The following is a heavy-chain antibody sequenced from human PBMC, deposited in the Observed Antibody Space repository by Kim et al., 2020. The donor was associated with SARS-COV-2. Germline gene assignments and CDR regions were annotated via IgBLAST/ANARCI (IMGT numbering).Heavy chain of an antibody. CDR3: AXXXYWGYSYGLRSFDI. J-gene: IGHJ3*02. D-gene: IGHD5-18*01. Sequence: TLSLTCTVSGGSISSGGYYWSWIRQHPGKGLEWIGYIYYSGSTYYNPSLKSRVXISVDTSKNQFSLKLSXVTAADTAVYYCAXXXYWGYSYGLRSFDIWGQGXXVTVSS. CDR1: GGSISSGGYY. CDR2: IYYSGST. V-gene: IGHV4-31*03.